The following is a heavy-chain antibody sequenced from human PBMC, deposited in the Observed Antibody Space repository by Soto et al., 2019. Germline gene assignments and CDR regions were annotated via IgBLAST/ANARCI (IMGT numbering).Heavy chain of an antibody. J-gene: IGHJ4*02. CDR3: AREVAGTGAFDY. CDR1: GGSITSVNHY. D-gene: IGHD2-8*02. V-gene: IGHV4-31*02. Sequence: SETLSLTCDISGGSITSVNHYRSWIRQSPGEGLEWIGYIFDRGTTHYNPSLKGRVTITGDSSQTQFSLTIHSVTVADTAVYYCAREVAGTGAFDYWGRGTPVTVSS. CDR2: IFDRGTT.